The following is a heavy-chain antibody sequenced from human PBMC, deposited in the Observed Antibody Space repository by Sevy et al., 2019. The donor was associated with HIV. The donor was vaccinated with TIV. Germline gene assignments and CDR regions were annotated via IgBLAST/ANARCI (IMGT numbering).Heavy chain of an antibody. CDR2: TYYRSKWYT. D-gene: IGHD2-15*01. V-gene: IGHV6-1*01. CDR1: GDSVSSNRAA. J-gene: IGHJ4*02. Sequence: SQTLSLTCVISGDSVSSNRAAWNWIRQSPSRGLEWLGRTYYRSKWYTEYAVSVKSRITINPDTSKNQVSLQLNSVAPGDTAAYYCTRGAHSLDYWGQGTLVTVSS. CDR3: TRGAHSLDY.